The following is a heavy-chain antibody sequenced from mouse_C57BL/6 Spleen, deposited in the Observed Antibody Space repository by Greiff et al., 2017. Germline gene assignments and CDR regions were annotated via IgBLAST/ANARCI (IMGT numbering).Heavy chain of an antibody. CDR3: TTDDGHGYFDV. V-gene: IGHV14-1*01. CDR2: IDPEDGDT. Sequence: EVQLQQSGAELVRPGASVKLSCTASGFNIKDYYMHWVKQRPEQGLEWIGRIDPEDGDTEYAPQFQGKATMTADTSSNTAYLQRSSLTSEDAAVYYCTTDDGHGYFDVWGTGTTVTVSS. CDR1: GFNIKDYY. D-gene: IGHD2-3*01. J-gene: IGHJ1*03.